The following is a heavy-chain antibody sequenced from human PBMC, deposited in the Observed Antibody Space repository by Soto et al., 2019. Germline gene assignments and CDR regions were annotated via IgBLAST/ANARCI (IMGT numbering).Heavy chain of an antibody. J-gene: IGHJ6*02. Sequence: ASVKVSCKASGYTFTSYGISWVRQAPGQGLEWMGWISAYNGNTNYAQKLQGRVTMTTDTSTSTAYMELRSLRSDDTAVYYCARADSPMVRGVIITFYYYYYGMDVWGQGTTVTV. CDR3: ARADSPMVRGVIITFYYYYYGMDV. CDR1: GYTFTSYG. V-gene: IGHV1-18*04. CDR2: ISAYNGNT. D-gene: IGHD3-10*01.